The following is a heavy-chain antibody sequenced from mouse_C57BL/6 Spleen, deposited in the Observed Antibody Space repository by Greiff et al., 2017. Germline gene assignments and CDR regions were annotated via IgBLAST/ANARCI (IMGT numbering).Heavy chain of an antibody. CDR2: INPNNGGT. Sequence: VQLQQSGPELVKPGASVKMSCKASGYTFTDYNMHWVKQSHGKSLEWIGYINPNNGGTSYNQKFKGKATLTVSKSSSTAYMELRSRTSEDSAVYYCARRGSSGYEFAYWGQGTLVTVSA. J-gene: IGHJ3*01. V-gene: IGHV1-22*01. D-gene: IGHD3-2*02. CDR1: GYTFTDYN. CDR3: ARRGSSGYEFAY.